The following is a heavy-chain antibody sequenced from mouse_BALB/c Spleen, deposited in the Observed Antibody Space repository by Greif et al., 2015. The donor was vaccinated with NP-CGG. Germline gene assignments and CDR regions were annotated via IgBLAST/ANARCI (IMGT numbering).Heavy chain of an antibody. CDR3: ARWGGSLYYYAMDY. CDR1: GFTFSSFG. CDR2: ISSGSSTI. V-gene: IGHV5-17*02. Sequence: EVQVVESGGGLVQPGGSRKLSCAASGFTFSSFGMHWVRQAPEKGLEWVAYISSGSSTIYYADTVKGRFTISRDNPKNTLFLQMTSLRSEDTAMYYCARWGGSLYYYAMDYWGQGTSVTVSS. J-gene: IGHJ4*01.